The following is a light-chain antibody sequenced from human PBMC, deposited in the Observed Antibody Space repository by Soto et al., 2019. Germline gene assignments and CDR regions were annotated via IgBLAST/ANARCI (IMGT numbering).Light chain of an antibody. CDR3: QIYGSSPPIT. CDR1: QSVTNNY. J-gene: IGKJ5*01. CDR2: VAS. V-gene: IGKV3-20*01. Sequence: EIVLTQSPGTLSLSPWERATLFCRASQSVTNNYLAWYQQKPGQAPRLLIYVASSRAAGIPDRFSGSGSGTDFSLTISRLELEDFAVYYCQIYGSSPPITFGQGTRLEIK.